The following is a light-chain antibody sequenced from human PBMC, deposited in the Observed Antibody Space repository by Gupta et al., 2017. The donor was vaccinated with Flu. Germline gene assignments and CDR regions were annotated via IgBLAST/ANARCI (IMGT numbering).Light chain of an antibody. J-gene: IGLJ2*01. CDR2: RNN. CDR3: AAWDDSLSGRDVV. V-gene: IGLV1-47*01. Sequence: QSVLTQPPSASGTPGQRVTISCSGSSSNIGSNYVSWYQQLPGTAPKLPIYRNNQRPSGVPDRFSGSKSGTSASLAISGLRSEDEADYYCAAWDDSLSGRDVVFGGGTKLTVL. CDR1: SSNIGSNY.